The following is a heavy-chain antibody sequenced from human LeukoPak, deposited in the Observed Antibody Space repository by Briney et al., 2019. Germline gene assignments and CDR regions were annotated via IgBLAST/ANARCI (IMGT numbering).Heavy chain of an antibody. J-gene: IGHJ4*02. Sequence: PGGSLRLSCAASGFTFSSYAMTWVRESPGKGLEGVSFISQSGGRSTYYADSVKVRFTISRDNSKNTLYLQMNSLRAEDTAVYYCAKGRIAARLTFDYWGQGTLVTVSS. CDR1: GFTFSSYA. CDR3: AKGRIAARLTFDY. V-gene: IGHV3-23*01. D-gene: IGHD6-6*01. CDR2: ISQSGGRST.